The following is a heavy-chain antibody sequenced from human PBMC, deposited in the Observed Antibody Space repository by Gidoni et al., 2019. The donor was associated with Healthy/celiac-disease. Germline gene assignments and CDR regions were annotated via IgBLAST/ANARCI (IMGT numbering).Heavy chain of an antibody. CDR3: ARHIVVVTASRLYYYYGMDV. CDR2: IIPIFGTA. V-gene: IGHV1-69*01. Sequence: QVQLVQSRAEVKKPGSSVKVSCKASGGTVSSYAIRWVRQAPGQGLEWMGGIIPIFGTANYAQKFQGRVTITADESTSTAYMELSSLRSEDTAVYYCARHIVVVTASRLYYYYGMDVWGQGTTVTVSS. D-gene: IGHD2-21*02. CDR1: GGTVSSYA. J-gene: IGHJ6*02.